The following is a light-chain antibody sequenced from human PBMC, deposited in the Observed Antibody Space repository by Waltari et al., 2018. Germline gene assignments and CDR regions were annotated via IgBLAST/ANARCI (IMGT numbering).Light chain of an antibody. Sequence: EIVLTQSPATLSLSPGERAPLSCRASQSVSSYLAWYQQKPGQAPRLLIYDASNRATGIPARFSGSGSGTDFTLTISSLEPEDFAVYYCQQRSGIFTFGPGTKVDIK. J-gene: IGKJ3*01. V-gene: IGKV3-11*01. CDR3: QQRSGIFT. CDR2: DAS. CDR1: QSVSSY.